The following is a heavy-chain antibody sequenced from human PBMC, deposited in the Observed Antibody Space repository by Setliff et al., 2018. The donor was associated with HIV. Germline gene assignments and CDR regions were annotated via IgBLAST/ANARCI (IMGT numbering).Heavy chain of an antibody. J-gene: IGHJ6*03. D-gene: IGHD4-4*01. V-gene: IGHV4-59*01. Sequence: SETLSLTCSVAGGSISSYYWSWIRQPPGKGLECIGYIYYSGSTNYNPSLKSRVTISVDTSKNQFSLKLSSVTAADTAVYYCARELRVTGIYYYYYMDVWGKGTTVTVSS. CDR1: GGSISSYY. CDR2: IYYSGST. CDR3: ARELRVTGIYYYYYMDV.